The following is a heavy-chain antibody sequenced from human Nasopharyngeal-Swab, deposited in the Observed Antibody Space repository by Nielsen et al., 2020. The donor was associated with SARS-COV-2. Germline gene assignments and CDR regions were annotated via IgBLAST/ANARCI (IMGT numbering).Heavy chain of an antibody. CDR1: GFTFSSYA. J-gene: IGHJ4*02. D-gene: IGHD6-13*01. CDR3: AKSAGYSRGYFDY. V-gene: IGHV3-23*01. Sequence: GESLKISCAASGFTFSSYAMSWVRQAPGKGLEWVSAISGSGGSTYYADSVKGRFTTSRDNSKNTLYLQMNSLRAEDTAVYYCAKSAGYSRGYFDYWGQGTLVTVSS. CDR2: ISGSGGST.